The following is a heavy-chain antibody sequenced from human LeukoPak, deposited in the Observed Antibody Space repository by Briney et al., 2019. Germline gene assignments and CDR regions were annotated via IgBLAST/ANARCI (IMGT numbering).Heavy chain of an antibody. CDR3: ARVDGDYVDY. V-gene: IGHV3-48*03. CDR2: ISSSGSTI. CDR1: GFTFSSYE. Sequence: PGGSLRLSCAASGFTFSSYEMNWVRQAPGKGLEWVSYISSSGSTIYYADSVKGRFTISRDNAKNSLYLQMNSLRAEDTAVYYCARVDGDYVDYWGQGTLVTVSS. D-gene: IGHD4-17*01. J-gene: IGHJ4*02.